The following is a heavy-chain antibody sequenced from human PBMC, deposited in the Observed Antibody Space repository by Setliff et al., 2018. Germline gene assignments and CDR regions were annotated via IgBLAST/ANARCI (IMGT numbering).Heavy chain of an antibody. CDR1: GGSISSYY. Sequence: ASETLSLTCTVSGGSISSYYWSWIRQPAGKGLEWIGHIYIGGSANYNPSLKGRVTMSIDTSKNQFSPKLNSVTAADMAVYYCAREQWLDPPGYYYMDVWAKGTTVTVSS. J-gene: IGHJ6*03. CDR2: IYIGGSA. V-gene: IGHV4-4*07. CDR3: AREQWLDPPGYYYMDV. D-gene: IGHD6-19*01.